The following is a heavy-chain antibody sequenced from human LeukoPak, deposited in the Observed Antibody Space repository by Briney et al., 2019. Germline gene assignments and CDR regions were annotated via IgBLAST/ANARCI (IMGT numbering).Heavy chain of an antibody. D-gene: IGHD3-10*01. Sequence: PGGSLRLSCAASGFTVSSNYMSWVRQAPGKGLEWVSVIYSGGSTYYADSVKGRFTISRDNSKNTLYLQMNSLRAEDTAVYYCARADYGSGSYPLDYWGQGTLVTVSS. CDR3: ARADYGSGSYPLDY. CDR1: GFTVSSNY. J-gene: IGHJ4*02. CDR2: IYSGGST. V-gene: IGHV3-53*01.